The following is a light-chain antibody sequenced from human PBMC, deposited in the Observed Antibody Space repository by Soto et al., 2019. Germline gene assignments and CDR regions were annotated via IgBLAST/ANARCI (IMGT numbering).Light chain of an antibody. J-gene: IGKJ4*01. Sequence: EIVLTQSPVNLSLSPGERATLSCRASQSVATFLAWYQQKPGQAPRLLIFDASNRAPGIPDRFNGSGSGKSFTLTSTILEHEDFAFYYCQQRTNWPLTFGGGTKVEV. CDR3: QQRTNWPLT. CDR2: DAS. V-gene: IGKV3-11*01. CDR1: QSVATF.